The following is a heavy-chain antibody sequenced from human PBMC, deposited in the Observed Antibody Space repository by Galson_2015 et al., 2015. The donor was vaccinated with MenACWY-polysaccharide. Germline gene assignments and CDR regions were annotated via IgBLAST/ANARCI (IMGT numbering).Heavy chain of an antibody. Sequence: SVKVSCKASGYTFTSYDINWVRQATGQGLEWMGWMSPNTAKTGYAQKFQGRVTMTRNTSISTAYMELSSLTSEDTAVYYCARGRRDTAVAATAAVFLDYWGQGILVTVSS. D-gene: IGHD6-19*01. CDR1: GYTFTSYD. J-gene: IGHJ4*02. CDR3: ARGRRDTAVAATAAVFLDY. V-gene: IGHV1-8*01. CDR2: MSPNTAKT.